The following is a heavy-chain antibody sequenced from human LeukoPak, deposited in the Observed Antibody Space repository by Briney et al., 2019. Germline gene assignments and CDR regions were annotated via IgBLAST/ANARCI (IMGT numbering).Heavy chain of an antibody. J-gene: IGHJ4*02. V-gene: IGHV4-59*01. Sequence: PSETLSLTCTVSGGSISSYYWSWIRQPPGKGLEWIGYIYYSGSNNYNPSLNSRVTISVDTSKNQFSLKLSSVTAADTAVYYCARDKQWRGGYFDYWGQGTLVTVSS. D-gene: IGHD6-19*01. CDR2: IYYSGSN. CDR1: GGSISSYY. CDR3: ARDKQWRGGYFDY.